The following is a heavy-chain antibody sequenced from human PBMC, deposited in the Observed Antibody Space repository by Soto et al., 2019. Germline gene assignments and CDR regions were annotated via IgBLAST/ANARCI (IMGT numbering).Heavy chain of an antibody. CDR2: SNHVGST. J-gene: IGHJ4*02. V-gene: IGHV4-34*01. D-gene: IGHD5-18*01. CDR3: ARVLIAGVTTD. Sequence: QVQLQQWGAGLLKPSETLSLTCAVYGGSFSGYYWSWIRQPPGKGPEWIGESNHVGSTNYNPSLKSRVTMSVVPSKNQFALRLTSVTAADTAVYYCARVLIAGVTTDWGQETLVIVSS. CDR1: GGSFSGYY.